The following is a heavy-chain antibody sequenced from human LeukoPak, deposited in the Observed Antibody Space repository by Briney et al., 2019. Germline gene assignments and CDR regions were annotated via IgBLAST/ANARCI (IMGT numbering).Heavy chain of an antibody. CDR1: GYTFTSYY. D-gene: IGHD3-3*01. Sequence: ASVKVSCKASGYTFTSYYMHWVRQAPGQGLEWMGIINPSGGSTSYAQKFQGRVTMTRDMSASTVYVELSSLRSEDTAVYYCARELAPEFTIFGVVTVPSWFDPWGQGTLVTVSS. V-gene: IGHV1-46*01. J-gene: IGHJ5*02. CDR2: INPSGGST. CDR3: ARELAPEFTIFGVVTVPSWFDP.